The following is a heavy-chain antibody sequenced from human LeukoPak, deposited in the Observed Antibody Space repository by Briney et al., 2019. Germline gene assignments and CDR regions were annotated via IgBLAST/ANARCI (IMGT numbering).Heavy chain of an antibody. D-gene: IGHD2-2*01. Sequence: VAFIQFDGTDEHYADSVKGRFTISRDNSKNTLYLQMNSLRPEDTSVYYCAEDQQLQPFHYWGQGTLVPSPQ. V-gene: IGHV3-30*02. CDR2: IQFDGTDE. CDR3: AEDQQLQPFHY. J-gene: IGHJ4*02.